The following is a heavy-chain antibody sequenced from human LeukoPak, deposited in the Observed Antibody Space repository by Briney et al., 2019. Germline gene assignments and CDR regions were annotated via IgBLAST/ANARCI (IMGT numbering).Heavy chain of an antibody. Sequence: ASVKVSCKASGYTFTTYYIHWVRQAPGQGLEWMGVINPSGGSTSFAQKFQGRVTITADESTSTAYMELSSLRSEDTAVYYCARVRGDPITMVRGVIIWDYYYGMDVWGQGTTVTVSS. CDR1: GYTFTTYY. CDR2: INPSGGST. V-gene: IGHV1-46*01. D-gene: IGHD3-10*01. CDR3: ARVRGDPITMVRGVIIWDYYYGMDV. J-gene: IGHJ6*02.